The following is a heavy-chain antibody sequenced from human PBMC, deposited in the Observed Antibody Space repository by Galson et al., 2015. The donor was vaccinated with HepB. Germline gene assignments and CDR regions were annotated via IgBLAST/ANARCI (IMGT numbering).Heavy chain of an antibody. V-gene: IGHV1-18*04. CDR1: GYTFTSYG. D-gene: IGHD3-22*01. CDR2: ISAYNGNT. J-gene: IGHJ4*02. Sequence: SVKVSCKASGYTFTSYGISWVRQAPGQGLEWMGWISAYNGNTNYAQKLQGRVTMTTDTSTSTAYMELRSLRSDDTAVYYCARCRRITMIVVATGLDYWGQEPRVPVPS. CDR3: ARCRRITMIVVATGLDY.